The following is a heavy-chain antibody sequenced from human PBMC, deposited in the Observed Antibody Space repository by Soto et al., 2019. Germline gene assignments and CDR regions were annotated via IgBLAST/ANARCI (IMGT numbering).Heavy chain of an antibody. D-gene: IGHD6-13*01. CDR3: ATYGIAAAGAAFDI. CDR2: RNTSGGRT. J-gene: IGHJ3*02. Sequence: QVQLVQSWAEVKKPGASVKVSCKSSGYTCTSYYMHWVRQAPGQGLEWMGIRNTSGGRTSDAQKFQCRVTMTRVTSTSTVYMELSSLRSEDTAVYYCATYGIAAAGAAFDIWGQGTMVTVSS. CDR1: GYTCTSYY. V-gene: IGHV1-46*03.